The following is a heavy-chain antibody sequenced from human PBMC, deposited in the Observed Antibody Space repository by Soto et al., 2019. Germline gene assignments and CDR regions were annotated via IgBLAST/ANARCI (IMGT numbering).Heavy chain of an antibody. J-gene: IGHJ4*02. V-gene: IGHV1-8*02. CDR2: MNPNNGNA. D-gene: IGHD6-25*01. CDR3: ARRKERSGPYYLDL. CDR1: GFTFITYD. Sequence: VKVSCKASGFTFITYDFIWVRQAAGQGLEWMGWMNPNNGNAGFAQKFRGRINMTRNTSISTAYLELSSLRSDDSAVYFCARRKERSGPYYLDLWGQGTQVTVSS.